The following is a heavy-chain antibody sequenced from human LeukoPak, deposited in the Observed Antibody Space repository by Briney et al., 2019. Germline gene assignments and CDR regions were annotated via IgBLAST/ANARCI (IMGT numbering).Heavy chain of an antibody. V-gene: IGHV3-7*01. D-gene: IGHD1-26*01. CDR2: IKQDGSEK. J-gene: IGHJ3*02. Sequence: PGGSLRLSCAASGFTFSSYWMSWVRQAPGKGLEWVANIKQDGSEKYYVDSVKGRFTISRDNAKNSLYLQMNSLRAEDTAVYYCARDFTLGGSDAFDIWGQGTMVTVSS. CDR1: GFTFSSYW. CDR3: ARDFTLGGSDAFDI.